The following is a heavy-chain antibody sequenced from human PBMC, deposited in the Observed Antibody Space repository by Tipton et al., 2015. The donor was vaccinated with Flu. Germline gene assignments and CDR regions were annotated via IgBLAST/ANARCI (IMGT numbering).Heavy chain of an antibody. V-gene: IGHV3-30*04. D-gene: IGHD3-9*01. CDR2: ISYDGSNE. J-gene: IGHJ4*02. CDR3: AREMYYDILTGYFGPDF. CDR1: GFTFSDYA. Sequence: FLRLSCAASGFTFSDYAMHWVRQALGKGLEWVAAISYDGSNEYYADSVKGRITISRDNSKNTLYLQMSSLRGEDTAIYFCAREMYYDILTGYFGPDFWGQGALVTVSS.